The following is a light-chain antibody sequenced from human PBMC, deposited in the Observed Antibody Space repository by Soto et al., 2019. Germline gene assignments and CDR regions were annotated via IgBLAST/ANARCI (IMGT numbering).Light chain of an antibody. V-gene: IGKV3-15*01. J-gene: IGKJ4*01. CDR2: GAS. CDR3: QQYNNSPPALT. CDR1: QSVSSN. Sequence: EIVMTQSPATLSVSPGERATLSCRASQSVSSNLAWYQQKPGQAPRLLIYGASARATGIPARFSGSGAGTEFTPTLSSLQSEEFADYYCQQYNNSPPALTFGGGTKVEIK.